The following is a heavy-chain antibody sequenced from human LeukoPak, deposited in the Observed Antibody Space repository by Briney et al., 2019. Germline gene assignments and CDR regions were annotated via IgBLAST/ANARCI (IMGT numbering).Heavy chain of an antibody. V-gene: IGHV1-18*01. CDR2: ISGYNGNT. J-gene: IGHJ4*02. Sequence: GASVKVSCKASGYTFTSYGISWVRQAPGQGLEWMGWISGYNGNTKYAQKFQGRVTMTTDTSTSTAYMELRSLRSDDTAVYYCARGLPHRRYYDSSGYYSYYFDYWGQGTLVTVSS. CDR3: ARGLPHRRYYDSSGYYSYYFDY. D-gene: IGHD3-22*01. CDR1: GYTFTSYG.